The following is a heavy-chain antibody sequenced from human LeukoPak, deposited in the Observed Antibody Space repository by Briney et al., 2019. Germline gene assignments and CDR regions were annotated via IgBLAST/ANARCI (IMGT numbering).Heavy chain of an antibody. D-gene: IGHD6-19*01. CDR1: GYTFTSYG. J-gene: IGHJ5*02. CDR2: ISAYNGNT. Sequence: GASVKVSCKASGYTFTSYGISWVRQAPGQGLEWMGWISAYNGNTNYAQKLQGRVTMTTDTSTSTAYMELRSLRSDDTAVYYCARERTVAGSDYWFDPWGQGTLVTVSS. V-gene: IGHV1-18*01. CDR3: ARERTVAGSDYWFDP.